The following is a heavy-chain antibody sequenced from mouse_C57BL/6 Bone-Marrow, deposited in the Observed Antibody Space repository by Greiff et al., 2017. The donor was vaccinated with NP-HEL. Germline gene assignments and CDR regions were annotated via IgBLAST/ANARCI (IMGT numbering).Heavy chain of an antibody. Sequence: EVQLQQSGPELVKPGASVKISCKASGYTFTDYYMNWVKQSHGKSLEWIGDINPNNGGTSYNQKFKGKATLTVDKSSSTAYMELRSLTSEDSAVYDCARERPGYAMDYGGQGTSVTVSS. J-gene: IGHJ4*01. CDR2: INPNNGGT. V-gene: IGHV1-26*01. CDR1: GYTFTDYY. CDR3: ARERPGYAMDY.